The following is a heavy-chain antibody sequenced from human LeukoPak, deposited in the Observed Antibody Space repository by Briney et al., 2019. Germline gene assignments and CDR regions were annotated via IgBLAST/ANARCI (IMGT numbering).Heavy chain of an antibody. J-gene: IGHJ4*02. CDR1: GFTFSSYE. V-gene: IGHV3-48*03. D-gene: IGHD6-19*01. Sequence: LPGGTLRLSCAASGFTFSSYEMNWVRQAPGKGLEWVSYISSSGSTIYYADSVKGRFTISRDNAKNSLYLQMNSLRAEDTAVYYCAREIAVAADVDYWGQGTLVTVSS. CDR3: AREIAVAADVDY. CDR2: ISSSGSTI.